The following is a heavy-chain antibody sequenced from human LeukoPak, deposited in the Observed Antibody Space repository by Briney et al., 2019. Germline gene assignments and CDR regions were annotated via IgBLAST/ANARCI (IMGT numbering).Heavy chain of an antibody. D-gene: IGHD1-26*01. Sequence: PGGSLRLSCAASGFTFSSYGMHWVRQAPGKGLEWVAVISYDGSNKYYADSVKGRFTISRDNSKNTLYLQMNSLRAEDTAVYYCARGLRSGSYRFDYWGQGTLVTVSS. CDR3: ARGLRSGSYRFDY. J-gene: IGHJ4*02. CDR1: GFTFSSYG. V-gene: IGHV3-30*03. CDR2: ISYDGSNK.